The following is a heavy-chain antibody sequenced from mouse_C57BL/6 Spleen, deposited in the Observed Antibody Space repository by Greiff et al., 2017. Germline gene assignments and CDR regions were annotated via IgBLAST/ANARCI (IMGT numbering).Heavy chain of an antibody. CDR3: ARRGGSSYRYFDV. CDR2: INPSTGGT. V-gene: IGHV1-43*01. D-gene: IGHD1-1*01. CDR1: GYSFTGYY. J-gene: IGHJ1*03. Sequence: VQLKESGPELVKPGASVTISCKASGYSFTGYYMHWVKQSSEKSLEWIGEINPSTGGTSYNQKFKGKATLTVDKSSSTASMQLKSLTSEDSAVYYCARRGGSSYRYFDVWGTGTTVTVSS.